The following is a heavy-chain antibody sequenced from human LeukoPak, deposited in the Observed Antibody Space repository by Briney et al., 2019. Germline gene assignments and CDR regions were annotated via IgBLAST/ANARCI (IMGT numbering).Heavy chain of an antibody. CDR1: GFSFSSHG. Sequence: GGTLRLSCAASGFSFSSHGMSWVRQAPGEGLEWVSYISSSGSTIYYADSVKGRFTISRDNAKNSLYLQMNSLRAEDTAVYYCAELGITMIGGVWGKGTTVTISS. J-gene: IGHJ6*04. V-gene: IGHV3-48*03. CDR2: ISSSGSTI. D-gene: IGHD3-10*02. CDR3: AELGITMIGGV.